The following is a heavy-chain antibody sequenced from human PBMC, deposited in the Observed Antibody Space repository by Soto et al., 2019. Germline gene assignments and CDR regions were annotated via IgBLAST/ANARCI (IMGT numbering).Heavy chain of an antibody. CDR3: ATILIIAGIGFVDN. D-gene: IGHD3-9*01. CDR1: GFTFSSYW. CDR2: INQDESQK. Sequence: GGSLRLSCVASGFTFSSYWMNWVRQAPGEGLEWVANINQDESQKYYADSVKGRFSISRDNARDALYLQMNSLRVEDAAVYYWATILIIAGIGFVDNWCQGKLLTISS. J-gene: IGHJ4*02. V-gene: IGHV3-7*01.